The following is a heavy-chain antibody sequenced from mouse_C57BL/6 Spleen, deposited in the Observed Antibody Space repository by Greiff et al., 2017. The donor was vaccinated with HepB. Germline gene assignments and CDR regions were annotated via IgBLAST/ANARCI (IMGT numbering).Heavy chain of an antibody. Sequence: QVQLQQSGAELAKPGASVKLSCKASGYTFTSYWMHWVKQTPVHGLEWIGAIDPETGGTAYNQKFKGKAILTADKSSSTAYMELRSLTSEDSAVYYCTVSDLLWLRRGDYWGQGTTLTVSS. CDR2: IDPETGGT. J-gene: IGHJ2*01. CDR3: TVSDLLWLRRGDY. D-gene: IGHD2-2*01. CDR1: GYTFTSYW. V-gene: IGHV1-15*01.